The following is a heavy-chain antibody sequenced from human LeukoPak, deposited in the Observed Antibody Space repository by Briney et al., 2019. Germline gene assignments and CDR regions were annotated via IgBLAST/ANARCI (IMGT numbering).Heavy chain of an antibody. Sequence: PSETLSLTCTVSGDSISRYYWSWIRQPPGKGLEWIGYIYYSGSTNYNPSLKSRVTISVDTSKNQFSLKLNSVTAADTAVYYCARLEVIPAAFAFYYYYYMDVWGKGTTVTVSS. V-gene: IGHV4-59*01. CDR3: ARLEVIPAAFAFYYYYYMDV. CDR2: IYYSGST. CDR1: GDSISRYY. J-gene: IGHJ6*03. D-gene: IGHD2-2*01.